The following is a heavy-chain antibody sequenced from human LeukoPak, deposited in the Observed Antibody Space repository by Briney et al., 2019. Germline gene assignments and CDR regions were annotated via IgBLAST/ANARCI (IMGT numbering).Heavy chain of an antibody. Sequence: GGSLRLSCAASGFNFSGYSMNWVRQAPGKGLEWVSSISSGGSYIYYADSVKGRFTISRDNSKNTLYLQMNSLRAEDTAVYYCAKLGSGYYQGYFQHWGQGTLVTVSS. D-gene: IGHD3-22*01. V-gene: IGHV3-21*04. CDR2: ISSGGSYI. J-gene: IGHJ1*01. CDR1: GFNFSGYS. CDR3: AKLGSGYYQGYFQH.